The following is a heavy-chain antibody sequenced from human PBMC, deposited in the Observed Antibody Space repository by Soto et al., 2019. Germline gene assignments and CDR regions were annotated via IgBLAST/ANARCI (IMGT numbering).Heavy chain of an antibody. D-gene: IGHD6-13*01. V-gene: IGHV1-2*02. CDR2: YISNSGDT. J-gene: IGHJ4*02. CDR3: AAGGSLYAF. CDR1: GNPFMGHY. Sequence: ASVKVSCKTSGNPFMGHYIHWLRQVPGQGFEWLGYISNSGDTKFSQNFQGRVSMTRDTSITTAYMELRGLQSGDTAVYYCAAGGSLYAFWGQGTLVTVS.